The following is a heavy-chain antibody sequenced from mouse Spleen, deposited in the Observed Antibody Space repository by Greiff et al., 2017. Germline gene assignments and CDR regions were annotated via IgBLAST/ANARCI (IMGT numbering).Heavy chain of an antibody. Sequence: QVQLKESGPGLVQPSQSLSITCTVSGFSLTSYGVHWVRQSPGKGLEWLGVIWRGGSTDYNAAVMSRLSITKDNSKSQVFFKMNSLQADDTAIYYCARFYWYFDDWGAGTTVTVSS. V-gene: IGHV2-5*01. CDR2: IWRGGST. CDR1: GFSLTSYG. J-gene: IGHJ1*01. CDR3: ARFYWYFDD.